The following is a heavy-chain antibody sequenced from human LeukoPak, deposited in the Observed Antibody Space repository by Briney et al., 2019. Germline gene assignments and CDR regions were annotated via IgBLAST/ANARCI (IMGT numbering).Heavy chain of an antibody. J-gene: IGHJ6*03. CDR3: ASELLAASPAESYYYYYYMDV. V-gene: IGHV1-46*01. Sequence: GASVKVSCKASGYTFTSYYMHWVRQAPGQGLEWMGIINPSDGSTSYAQKFQGRVTMTRDMSTCTVYMELSSLRSEDTAVYYCASELLAASPAESYYYYYYMDVWGKGTTVTVSS. CDR1: GYTFTSYY. D-gene: IGHD6-13*01. CDR2: INPSDGST.